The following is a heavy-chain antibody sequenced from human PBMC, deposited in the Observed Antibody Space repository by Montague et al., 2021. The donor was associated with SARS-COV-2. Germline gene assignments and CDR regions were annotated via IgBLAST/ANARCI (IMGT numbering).Heavy chain of an antibody. D-gene: IGHD4-17*01. CDR3: ARENTVTTFGGPYYIDS. CDR2: IYDSGST. CDR1: GSSVRSYY. V-gene: IGHV4-59*02. J-gene: IGHJ4*02. Sequence: SETLSLTCIVSGSSVRSYYWSWIRQPPGKGLEWIGYIYDSGSTXXXPSXXXRVTISVDTSKNRFSLKLSSVTAADTAVYYCARENTVTTFGGPYYIDSWGQGTLVTVSA.